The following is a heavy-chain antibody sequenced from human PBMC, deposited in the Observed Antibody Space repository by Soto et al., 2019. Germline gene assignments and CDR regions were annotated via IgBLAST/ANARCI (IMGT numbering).Heavy chain of an antibody. V-gene: IGHV4-39*01. Sequence: QLQLQESGPGLVKPSETLSLTCTVSGGSISSSSYYWGWIRQPPGKGLEWIGSIYYSGSTYYNPSLKLLVNISVDTSKNQFSLKLSSVTAAHTAVYYCAQEGWAQGGYFYYWVQGTLVTVSS. J-gene: IGHJ4*02. CDR1: GGSISSSSYY. D-gene: IGHD6-19*01. CDR2: IYYSGST. CDR3: AQEGWAQGGYFYY.